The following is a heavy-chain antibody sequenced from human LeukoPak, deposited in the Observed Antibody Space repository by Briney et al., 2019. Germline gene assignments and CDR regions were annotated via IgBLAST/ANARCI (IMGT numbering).Heavy chain of an antibody. CDR1: GDSIRSGGYY. J-gene: IGHJ2*01. Sequence: SETLSLTCTVSGDSIRSGGYYWSWIRQHPGKGLEWIGYIYYSGSTYYNPSLKSRVTISVDTSKNQFSLKLSSVTAADTAVYYCARSVVTLYWYFDLWGRGTLSLSPQ. V-gene: IGHV4-31*03. CDR2: IYYSGST. D-gene: IGHD4-23*01. CDR3: ARSVVTLYWYFDL.